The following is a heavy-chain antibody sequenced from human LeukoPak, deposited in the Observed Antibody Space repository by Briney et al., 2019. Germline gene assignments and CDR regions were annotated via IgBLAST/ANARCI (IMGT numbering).Heavy chain of an antibody. J-gene: IGHJ4*02. CDR2: INPNDATT. CDR1: GYTLTSYY. D-gene: IGHD2-15*01. V-gene: IGHV1-46*01. CDR3: ARVDCSGGSCYRFDY. Sequence: GASVNVSCKSSGYTLTSYYMQWVRQAPGQGLEWMGIINPNDATTSSARKFQGRVTMTRDTSTSTVYMELRSLTSEDTAVYYCARVDCSGGSCYRFDYWGQGTLVTVSS.